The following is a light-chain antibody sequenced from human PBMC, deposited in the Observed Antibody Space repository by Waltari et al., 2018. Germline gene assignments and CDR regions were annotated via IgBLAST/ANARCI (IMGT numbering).Light chain of an antibody. CDR1: QSVKNT. J-gene: IGKJ4*01. V-gene: IGKV1-5*03. CDR2: KAS. CDR3: QEYDSLPVT. Sequence: DLQMTQSPSSLSASVGDRFTITCRASQSVKNTLAWYQQAPGKAPKVLIHKASRLESGAPSRFSGSGYGTEFTLTISSLQPDDFATYYCQEYDSLPVTFGGGTKVEI.